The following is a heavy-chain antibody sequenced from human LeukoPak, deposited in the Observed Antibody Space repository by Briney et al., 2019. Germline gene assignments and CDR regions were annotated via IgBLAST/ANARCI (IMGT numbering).Heavy chain of an antibody. CDR3: AKVHDYGDQAATWFDP. Sequence: GGSLRLSCAASGFTFDDYAMHWVRQAPGKGLEWVSLISGDGGSTYYADSVKGRFTISRDNSKNSLYLQMNSLRTEDTALYYCAKVHDYGDQAATWFDPWGQGTLVTVSS. D-gene: IGHD4-17*01. J-gene: IGHJ5*02. CDR1: GFTFDDYA. V-gene: IGHV3-43*02. CDR2: ISGDGGST.